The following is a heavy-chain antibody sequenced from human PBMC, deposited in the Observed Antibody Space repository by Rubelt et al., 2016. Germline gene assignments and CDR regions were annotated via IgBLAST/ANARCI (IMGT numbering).Heavy chain of an antibody. CDR2: ISSSSSYI. J-gene: IGHJ4*02. D-gene: IGHD6-13*01. CDR1: GFTFSSYS. CDR3: ARGSAAAGTVVAK. Sequence: EVQLVESGGGLVKPGGSLRLSCAASGFTFSSYSMNWVRQAPGKGLEWVSSISSSSSYIYYADSVKGRFTISGDNAKNSLYLQMNSLRAEDTAVYYCARGSAAAGTVVAKWGQGTLVTVSS. V-gene: IGHV3-21*01.